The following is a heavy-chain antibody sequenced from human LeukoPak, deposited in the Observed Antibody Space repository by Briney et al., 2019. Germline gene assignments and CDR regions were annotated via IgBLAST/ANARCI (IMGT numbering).Heavy chain of an antibody. CDR2: ISSSGRYI. D-gene: IGHD1-20*01. CDR1: GFTFSSYS. J-gene: IGHJ4*02. Sequence: GRSLRLSCAASGFTFSSYSMTWVRQAPGRGLEWVSSISSSGRYIYYADSVKGRFTISRDNAKNSLYLQMSSLRAEDTAVYYCARGAITGAASFDYWGQGTLVTVSS. CDR3: ARGAITGAASFDY. V-gene: IGHV3-21*01.